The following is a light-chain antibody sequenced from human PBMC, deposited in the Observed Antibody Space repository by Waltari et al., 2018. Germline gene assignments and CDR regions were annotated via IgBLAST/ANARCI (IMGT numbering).Light chain of an antibody. CDR3: SSYGGANYVI. Sequence: QSALTQPPSASGSPGQSVTISCTGTSSAVGGSNFVSWYQQHPGKAPKLMIYEVTKRPSGVPDRFSGSKSDNTASLTVSGLQTEDEADYYCSSYGGANYVIFGGGTKLTVL. J-gene: IGLJ2*01. V-gene: IGLV2-8*01. CDR2: EVT. CDR1: SSAVGGSNF.